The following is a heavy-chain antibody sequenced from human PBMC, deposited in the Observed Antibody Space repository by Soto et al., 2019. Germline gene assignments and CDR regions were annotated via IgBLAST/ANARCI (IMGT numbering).Heavy chain of an antibody. J-gene: IGHJ4*02. CDR3: ATLLWFGDTNVDY. CDR2: ISSSSSYI. CDR1: GFTFSSYS. Sequence: AGGSLRLSCAASGFTFSSYSMNWVRQAPGKGLEWVSSISSSSSYIYYADSVKGRFTISRDNAKNSLYLQMNSLRAEDTAVYYCATLLWFGDTNVDYWGQGTLVTISS. V-gene: IGHV3-21*01. D-gene: IGHD3-10*01.